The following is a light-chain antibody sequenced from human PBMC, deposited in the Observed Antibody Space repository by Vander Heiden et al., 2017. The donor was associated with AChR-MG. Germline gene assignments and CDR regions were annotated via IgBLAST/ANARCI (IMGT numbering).Light chain of an antibody. CDR1: QRVSRC. V-gene: IGKV3-11*01. CDR2: DVS. Sequence: ELVLPQSPATLLLSPGARATLSCRASQRVSRCLAWYQQSPGQAPRPLMYDVSKGSTGTPARFSGSGSRTDFTHTTRSLEPDDFAVYSCQQRTNCPPSLTFGHGTRLEIK. J-gene: IGKJ5*01. CDR3: QQRTNCPPSLT.